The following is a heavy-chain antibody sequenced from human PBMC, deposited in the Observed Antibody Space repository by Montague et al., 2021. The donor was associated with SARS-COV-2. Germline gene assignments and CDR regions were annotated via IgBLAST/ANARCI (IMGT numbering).Heavy chain of an antibody. CDR1: GGSISSSSYF. CDR2: IYYSGST. Sequence: SETLSLTCTVSGGSISSSSYFWGWIRQPPGKGLEWIGSIYYSGSTYYNPSLKSRVTISVDTSKNQFSLKLSSVTAADTAVFYCARKTSRGLTIVDVVTASYSFDYWGQGTLITVSS. D-gene: IGHD3-3*01. CDR3: ARKTSRGLTIVDVVTASYSFDY. V-gene: IGHV4-39*01. J-gene: IGHJ4*02.